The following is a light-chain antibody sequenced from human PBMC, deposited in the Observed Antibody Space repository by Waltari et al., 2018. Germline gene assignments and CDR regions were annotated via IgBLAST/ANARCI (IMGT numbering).Light chain of an antibody. Sequence: DIQLTQSPSFLSASVGDRVNITCRASQGVRTYLAWYQQKPGQAHKFLIYAASTLQSGGPSRFSGSGSGKEFTLAISSLQPEDFATYYCQQLKSYPYTFGQGTKLEFK. CDR1: QGVRTY. CDR2: AAS. CDR3: QQLKSYPYT. V-gene: IGKV1-9*01. J-gene: IGKJ2*01.